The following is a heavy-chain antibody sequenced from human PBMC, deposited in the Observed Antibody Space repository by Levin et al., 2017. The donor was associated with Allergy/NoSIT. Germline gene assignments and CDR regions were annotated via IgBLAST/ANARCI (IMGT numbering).Heavy chain of an antibody. CDR1: GGSISSYY. CDR3: SKTVTQADLAFDI. J-gene: IGHJ3*02. D-gene: IGHD4-17*01. V-gene: IGHV4-59*01. CDR2: IYYSGST. Sequence: SETLSLSCTVSGGSISSYYWSWIRQPPGKRLEWIGYIYYSGSTNYNPSLNSRVTISVDTSKNQFSLKLSSVTAADTAVYYCSKTVTQADLAFDIWGQGTMVTVSS.